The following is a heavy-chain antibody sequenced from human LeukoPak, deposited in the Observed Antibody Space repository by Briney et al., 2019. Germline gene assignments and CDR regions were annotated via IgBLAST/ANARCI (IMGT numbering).Heavy chain of an antibody. D-gene: IGHD3-10*01. CDR3: AREKLLWFGELTRPFDY. Sequence: SETLSLTCTVSGGSISSSSYYWGWIRQPPGKGLEWIGSIYYSGSTYYNPSLKSRVTISVDTSKNQFSLKLSSVTAADTAVYYCAREKLLWFGELTRPFDYWGQGTLVTVSS. V-gene: IGHV4-39*07. CDR2: IYYSGST. CDR1: GGSISSSSYY. J-gene: IGHJ4*02.